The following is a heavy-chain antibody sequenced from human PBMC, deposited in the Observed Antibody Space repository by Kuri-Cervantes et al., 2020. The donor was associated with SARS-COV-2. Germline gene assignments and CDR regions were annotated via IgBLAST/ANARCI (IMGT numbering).Heavy chain of an antibody. CDR3: ARQMMSSITIFGLVITRNWFDP. J-gene: IGHJ5*02. CDR2: IYYSGST. D-gene: IGHD3-3*01. CDR1: GGSISSSIYY. V-gene: IGHV4-39*01. Sequence: SETLSLTCTVPGGSISSSIYYWGWIRQPPGKGLEGIGSIYYSGSTYYNPSLKSRVTISVDTSKNQFSLKLSSVTAADTAVYDCARQMMSSITIFGLVITRNWFDPWGQGTLVTVSS.